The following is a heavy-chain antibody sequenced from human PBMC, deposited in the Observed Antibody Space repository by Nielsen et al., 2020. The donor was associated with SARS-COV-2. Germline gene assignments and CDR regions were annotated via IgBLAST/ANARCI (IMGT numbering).Heavy chain of an antibody. CDR2: INHSGST. Sequence: SETLSLTCTVSGGSISSGGYYWSWIRQPPGKGLEWIGEINHSGSTNYNPSLKSRVTISVDTSKNQFSLKLSSVTAADTAVYYCARRYGHNLDYWGQGTLVTVSS. D-gene: IGHD4-17*01. J-gene: IGHJ4*02. CDR3: ARRYGHNLDY. V-gene: IGHV4-39*07. CDR1: GGSISSGGYY.